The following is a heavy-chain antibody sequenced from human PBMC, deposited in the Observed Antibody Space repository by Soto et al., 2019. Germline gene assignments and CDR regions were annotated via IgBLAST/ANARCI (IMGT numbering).Heavy chain of an antibody. D-gene: IGHD3-22*01. Sequence: GGSLRLSCAASGFTFSSNGMHWVRQAPGKGLEWVAIIWYDGNKKYYGDSVRGRFTISRDNSKNTLYLEMNSLRAEDTAVYYCVVDTSGLLDYWGQGTQVTVSS. CDR2: IWYDGNKK. CDR1: GFTFSSNG. V-gene: IGHV3-33*03. CDR3: VVDTSGLLDY. J-gene: IGHJ4*02.